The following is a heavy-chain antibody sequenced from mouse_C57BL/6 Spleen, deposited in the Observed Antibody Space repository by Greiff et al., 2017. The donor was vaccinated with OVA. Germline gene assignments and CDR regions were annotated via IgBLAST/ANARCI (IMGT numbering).Heavy chain of an antibody. D-gene: IGHD1-1*01. J-gene: IGHJ4*01. CDR1: GFTFSSYG. V-gene: IGHV5-6*01. Sequence: EVKLVESGGDLVKPGGSLKLSCAASGFTFSSYGMSWVRQTPDKRLEWVATISSGGSYTYYPDRVKGRFTISRDNAKNTLYLQMSSMKSEDTAMYYCARQGFDYGSYYYAMDYWGQGTSVTVSS. CDR3: ARQGFDYGSYYYAMDY. CDR2: ISSGGSYT.